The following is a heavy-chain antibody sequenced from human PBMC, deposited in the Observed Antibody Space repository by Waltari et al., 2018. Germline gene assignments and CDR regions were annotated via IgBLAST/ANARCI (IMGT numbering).Heavy chain of an antibody. CDR2: IYHSGST. V-gene: IGHV4-38-2*01. J-gene: IGHJ5*02. CDR1: GYSISSGYY. Sequence: QVQLQESGPGLVKPSETLSLTCAVSGYSISSGYYWGWIRQPPGKGLEWIGSIYHSGSTYYYPSRRSRVTISVDTSKNQFSLKLSSVTAADTAVYYCARGTGTRWFDPWGQGTLVTVSS. CDR3: ARGTGTRWFDP. D-gene: IGHD1-1*01.